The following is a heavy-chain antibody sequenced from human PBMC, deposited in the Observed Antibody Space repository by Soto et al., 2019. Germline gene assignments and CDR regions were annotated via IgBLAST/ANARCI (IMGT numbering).Heavy chain of an antibody. Sequence: EVQLLESGGGLGQPGGSLRLSCAASGFTFSSSAMSWVRQGPGKGLEWVSSISGGAVSTYYADSVKGRFTISRDNSKNTLFLQMNSLRADDTAVYYCAKGRYSTAWYDPLFDHWGQGTLVTVSS. D-gene: IGHD6-19*01. J-gene: IGHJ4*02. V-gene: IGHV3-23*01. CDR3: AKGRYSTAWYDPLFDH. CDR1: GFTFSSSA. CDR2: ISGGAVST.